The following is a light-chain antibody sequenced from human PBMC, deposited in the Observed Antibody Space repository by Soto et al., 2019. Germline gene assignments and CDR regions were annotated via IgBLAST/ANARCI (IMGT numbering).Light chain of an antibody. CDR1: SSDVGGYNY. CDR2: EVS. J-gene: IGLJ3*02. V-gene: IGLV2-14*01. CDR3: SSYTSTSPRV. Sequence: QSALTQPASVSGSPGQSITISCTGTSSDVGGYNYVSWYQQHPGKAPKLMIYEVSNRPSGVSNRFSGSKSGNTASLTISGPQAGAEADYYASSYTSTSPRVFGGGPKPTFL.